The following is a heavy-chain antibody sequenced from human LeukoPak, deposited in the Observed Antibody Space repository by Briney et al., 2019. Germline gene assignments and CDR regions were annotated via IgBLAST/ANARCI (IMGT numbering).Heavy chain of an antibody. CDR1: GSTFSDYA. Sequence: GGSLRLSCSVSGSTFSDYAMHWVRQASGKGLKYVSSISSDGGSTYYADSVKGRFTISRDNSKNTLYLQMSSLRAEDTALYYCVKDRWVDYWGQGALVTVSS. V-gene: IGHV3-64D*06. CDR3: VKDRWVDY. J-gene: IGHJ4*02. D-gene: IGHD4-23*01. CDR2: ISSDGGST.